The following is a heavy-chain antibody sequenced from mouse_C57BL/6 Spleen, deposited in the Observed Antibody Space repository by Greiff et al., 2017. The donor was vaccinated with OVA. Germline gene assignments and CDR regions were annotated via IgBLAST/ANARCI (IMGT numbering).Heavy chain of an antibody. V-gene: IGHV3-6*01. CDR1: GYSITSGYY. Sequence: EVQLQESGPGLVKPSQSLSLTCSVTGYSITSGYYWNWIRQFPGNKLEWMGYISYDGSNNYNPSLKNRISITRDTSKNQFFLKLNSVTTEDTATYYCARLGDWDYYAMDYWGQGTSVTVSS. J-gene: IGHJ4*01. D-gene: IGHD4-1*01. CDR2: ISYDGSN. CDR3: ARLGDWDYYAMDY.